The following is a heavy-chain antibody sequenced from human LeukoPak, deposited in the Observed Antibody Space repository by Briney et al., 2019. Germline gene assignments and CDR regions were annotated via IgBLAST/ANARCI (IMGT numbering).Heavy chain of an antibody. J-gene: IGHJ4*02. Sequence: PGGSLRLSCAASGFTFSDYWMSWVRQAPGKGLEWVANIKQDGSETYYVDSVKGRFTISRDNAKDSLYLQMNSLRAEDTAVYYCAKDGLLRYFDWSYYFDYWGQGTLVTVSS. CDR1: GFTFSDYW. V-gene: IGHV3-7*03. CDR2: IKQDGSET. CDR3: AKDGLLRYFDWSYYFDY. D-gene: IGHD3-9*01.